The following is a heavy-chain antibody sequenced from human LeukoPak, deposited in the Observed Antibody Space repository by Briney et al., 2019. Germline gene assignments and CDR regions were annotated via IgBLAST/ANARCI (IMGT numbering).Heavy chain of an antibody. CDR2: ISSSSSYI. V-gene: IGHV3-21*01. D-gene: IGHD3-22*01. CDR3: AGGDYYYDLNYYFDY. CDR1: GLIFSSYS. J-gene: IGHJ4*02. Sequence: GGSLRLSCAASGLIFSSYSMNRVRQAPGKGLEWVSSISSSSSYIYYADSVKGRFCISRDNAKNSLYLQMNSLRAEDTAVYYCAGGDYYYDLNYYFDYWGQGTLVTVSS.